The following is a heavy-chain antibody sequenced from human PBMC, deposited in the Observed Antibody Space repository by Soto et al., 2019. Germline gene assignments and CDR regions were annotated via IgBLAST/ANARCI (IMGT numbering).Heavy chain of an antibody. CDR2: VYYSGTT. CDR3: ARTTAVPNTLRSRYFFDY. V-gene: IGHV4-61*08. J-gene: IGHJ4*02. Sequence: PSGTLYLTCSVSGGSVSDKAYYWSWIRQPPGKRLEWIGYVYYSGTTNYNPSLKSRVTISVDLSKNRFSLRLSSVTTADTALYYCARTTAVPNTLRSRYFFDYWGQGTLVTVSS. D-gene: IGHD4-17*01. CDR1: GGSVSDKAYY.